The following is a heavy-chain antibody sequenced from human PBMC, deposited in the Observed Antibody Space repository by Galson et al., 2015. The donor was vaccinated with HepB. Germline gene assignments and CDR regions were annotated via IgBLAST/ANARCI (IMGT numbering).Heavy chain of an antibody. J-gene: IGHJ2*01. CDR1: GGTFSSYA. CDR2: IIPIFGTA. CDR3: ARATYYYDSSGYYSWYFDL. Sequence: SVKVSCKAPGGTFSSYAISWVRQAPGQGLEWMGGIIPIFGTANYAQKFQGRVTITADKSTSTAYMELSGLRSEDTAVYYCARATYYYDSSGYYSWYFDLWGRGTLVTVSS. V-gene: IGHV1-69*06. D-gene: IGHD3-22*01.